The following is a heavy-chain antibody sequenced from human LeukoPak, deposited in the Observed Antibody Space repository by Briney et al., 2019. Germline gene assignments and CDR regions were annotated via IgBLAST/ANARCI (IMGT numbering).Heavy chain of an antibody. V-gene: IGHV3-23*01. Sequence: PGGPLRLSCAASGFTFSSYAMSWVRQAPGKGLEWVSAISGSGGSTYYADSVKGRFTISRDNSKNTLYLQMNSLRAEDTAVYYCAKVSYYDFWRVPFDYWGQGTLVTVSS. D-gene: IGHD3-3*01. CDR1: GFTFSSYA. J-gene: IGHJ4*02. CDR3: AKVSYYDFWRVPFDY. CDR2: ISGSGGST.